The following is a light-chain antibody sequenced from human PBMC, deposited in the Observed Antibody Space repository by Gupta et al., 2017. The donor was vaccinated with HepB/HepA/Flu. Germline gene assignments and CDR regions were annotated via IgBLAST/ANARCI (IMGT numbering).Light chain of an antibody. V-gene: IGKV1-9*01. CDR3: QQGNSYPIT. CDR1: QDINSY. CDR2: TAS. Sequence: DIQLTQSPSFLSASVGDRVTITCRASQDINSYLIWYQQKPGKAPNLLIYTASTLQGGVPSRFSGSGSGTEFTLTISSLQPEDFATYYCQQGNSYPITFGQGTQVDIK. J-gene: IGKJ5*01.